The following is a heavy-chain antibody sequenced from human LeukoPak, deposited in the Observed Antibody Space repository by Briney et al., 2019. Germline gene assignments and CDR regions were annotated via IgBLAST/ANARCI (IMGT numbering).Heavy chain of an antibody. V-gene: IGHV3-20*01. CDR3: ARDHRADYGILTEAWFDP. J-gene: IGHJ5*02. CDR1: GFTFDDYG. Sequence: PGGSLRLSCAASGFTFDDYGMSWVRQAPGKGLEWVSGINWNGGSTGYADSVKGRFTISRDNAKNSLYLQMNSLRAEDTALYHCARDHRADYGILTEAWFDPWGQGTLVTVSS. CDR2: INWNGGST. D-gene: IGHD3-9*01.